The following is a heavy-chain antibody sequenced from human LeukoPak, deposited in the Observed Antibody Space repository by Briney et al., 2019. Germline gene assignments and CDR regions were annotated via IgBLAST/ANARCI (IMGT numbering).Heavy chain of an antibody. CDR1: GGSISSGDYY. CDR2: IYYSGST. Sequence: KPSQTLSLTCTVSGGSISSGDYYWSWIRQPPGKGLEWIGYIYYSGSTYYNPSLKSRVTISVDTSKNQFSLKLSSVTAADTAVYYCAREGLVIRGLDYWGQGTLVTVSS. CDR3: AREGLVIRGLDY. J-gene: IGHJ4*02. V-gene: IGHV4-30-4*01. D-gene: IGHD3-10*01.